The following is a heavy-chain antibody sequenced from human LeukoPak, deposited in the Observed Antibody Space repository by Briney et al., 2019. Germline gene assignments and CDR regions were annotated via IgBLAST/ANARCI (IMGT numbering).Heavy chain of an antibody. Sequence: GSLRLSCAASGFTFSDYYMSWIRQAPGKGLEWVSYISSSGSTIYYADSVKGRFTISRDNAKNSLYLQMNSLRAEDTAVYYCARDRSSGWSPAFDYWGQGTLVTVSS. CDR2: ISSSGSTI. CDR3: ARDRSSGWSPAFDY. J-gene: IGHJ4*02. V-gene: IGHV3-11*01. CDR1: GFTFSDYY. D-gene: IGHD6-19*01.